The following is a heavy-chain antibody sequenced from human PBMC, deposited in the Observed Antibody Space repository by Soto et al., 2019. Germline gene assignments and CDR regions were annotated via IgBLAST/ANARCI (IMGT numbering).Heavy chain of an antibody. D-gene: IGHD3-10*01. CDR2: IYYSGST. CDR1: GGSISSYY. Sequence: QVQLQESGPGLVKPSETLSLTCTVSGGSISSYYWSWIRQPPGKGLEWIGYIYYSGSTNYNPSLNSRCAISVDTSNNQLSLRRSSVTAADTAVYYCASQDYGSGSTSATHDYYGMDVWGQGTTVTVSS. V-gene: IGHV4-59*08. J-gene: IGHJ6*02. CDR3: ASQDYGSGSTSATHDYYGMDV.